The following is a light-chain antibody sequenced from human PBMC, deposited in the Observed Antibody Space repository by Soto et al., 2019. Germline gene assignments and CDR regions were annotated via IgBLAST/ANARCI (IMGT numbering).Light chain of an antibody. Sequence: QSALTQPPSASGSPGQSVTISCTGTSSDVGGYNYVSWYQQHPGKAPKLMIYEVSKRPSGVPDRFSGSKSGNTASLTVSGLQAEDEADYYCSSYAVSNIPPYVVVTVTKLTVL. CDR2: EVS. CDR1: SSDVGGYNY. J-gene: IGLJ1*01. V-gene: IGLV2-8*01. CDR3: SSYAVSNIPPYV.